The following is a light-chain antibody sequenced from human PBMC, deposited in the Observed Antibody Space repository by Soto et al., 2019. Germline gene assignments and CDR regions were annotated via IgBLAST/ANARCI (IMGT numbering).Light chain of an antibody. CDR1: SSDVGAYNY. CDR3: SSFTSRHTYV. J-gene: IGLJ1*01. CDR2: DVR. Sequence: QSALAQPASVSGSPGQSITISCTGPSSDVGAYNYVSWYQQNPGKAPKLLIYDVRYRPSGVSNRFSCSKSGNTAYLIISGLQAEDEADYYCSSFTSRHTYVFGSGTKVTVL. V-gene: IGLV2-14*01.